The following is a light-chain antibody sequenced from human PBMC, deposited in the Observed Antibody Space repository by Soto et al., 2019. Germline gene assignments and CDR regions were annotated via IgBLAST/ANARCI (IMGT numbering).Light chain of an antibody. Sequence: QSVLTQPASVSGSPGQSITISCTGTNSDVGGYNYVSWYQQYPGKAPKLIIEEATNRPPGISYRFSGSKSGNTASLTISGLQPEDEAHYYCCSSAPESTYVFGTGTKVTVL. CDR3: CSSAPESTYV. V-gene: IGLV2-14*01. CDR2: EAT. CDR1: NSDVGGYNY. J-gene: IGLJ1*01.